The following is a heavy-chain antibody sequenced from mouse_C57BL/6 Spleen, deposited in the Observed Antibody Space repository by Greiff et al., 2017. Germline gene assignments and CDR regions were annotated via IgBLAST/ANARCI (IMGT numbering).Heavy chain of an antibody. D-gene: IGHD2-1*01. CDR2: INPNYGTT. V-gene: IGHV1-39*01. CDR3: SRRYYGNLFAY. J-gene: IGHJ3*01. Sequence: EVQLQQSGPELVKPGASVKISCMASGYSFTDYNMNWVKQSNGKSLEWIGVINPNYGTTSYNQKFKGKATLTIDKASSTAYMQLNSLTSEDDAVYYYSRRYYGNLFAYWGQGTLVTVSA. CDR1: GYSFTDYN.